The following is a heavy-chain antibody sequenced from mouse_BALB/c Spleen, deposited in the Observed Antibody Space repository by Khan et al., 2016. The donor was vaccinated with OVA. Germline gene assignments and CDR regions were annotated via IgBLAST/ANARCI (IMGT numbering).Heavy chain of an antibody. CDR2: INPKNGGT. V-gene: IGHV1S81*02. J-gene: IGHJ4*01. CDR1: GYTFTSSW. D-gene: IGHD2-1*01. CDR3: TIGNYPYYVMDY. Sequence: VQLQQSGAELVKPGASVKLSCKASGYTFTSSWMHWMKLRPGQGFEWIGEINPKNGGTNYNERFKRKAPLTVDKSSSTAYMQLSSLTSEDSAVYYCTIGNYPYYVMDYWGQGTSVTVSS.